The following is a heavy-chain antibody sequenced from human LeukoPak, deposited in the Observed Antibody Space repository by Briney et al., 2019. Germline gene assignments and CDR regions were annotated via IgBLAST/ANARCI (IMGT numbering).Heavy chain of an antibody. CDR2: INPNSGGT. J-gene: IGHJ5*02. V-gene: IGHV1-2*02. D-gene: IGHD4-17*01. Sequence: GASVKVSCKASGYTFTGYYMHWVRQAPGQGLEWMGWINPNSGGTNYAQKFQGRVTMTRDTSISTAYMELSRLRSDDTAVYYCARNPDYGDHVVDWFDPWGLGTLVTVSS. CDR1: GYTFTGYY. CDR3: ARNPDYGDHVVDWFDP.